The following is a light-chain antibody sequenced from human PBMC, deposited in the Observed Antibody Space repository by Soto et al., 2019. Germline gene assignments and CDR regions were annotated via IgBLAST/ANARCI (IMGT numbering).Light chain of an antibody. CDR1: QSVSSSY. Sequence: PVERATLSCRASQSVSSSYLAWYQQKPGQAPRLLIYGTSSRATAIPDRFSGSGSGTDFTLTISRLEPEDFAVYYCQQYGSSSWTFGQGTKVDIK. J-gene: IGKJ1*01. CDR3: QQYGSSSWT. V-gene: IGKV3-20*01. CDR2: GTS.